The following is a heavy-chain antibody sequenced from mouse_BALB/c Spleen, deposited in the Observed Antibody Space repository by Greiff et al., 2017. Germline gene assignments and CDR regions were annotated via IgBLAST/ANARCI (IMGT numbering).Heavy chain of an antibody. CDR1: GYTFTSYW. Sequence: VQLQQSGAELAKPGASVKMSCKASGYTFTSYWMHWVKQRPGQGLEWIGYINPSTGYTEYNQKFKDKATLTADKSSSTAYMQLSSLTSEDSAVYYCARRGLGLYSFDYWGQGTTLTVSS. J-gene: IGHJ2*01. D-gene: IGHD4-1*01. V-gene: IGHV1-7*01. CDR3: ARRGLGLYSFDY. CDR2: INPSTGYT.